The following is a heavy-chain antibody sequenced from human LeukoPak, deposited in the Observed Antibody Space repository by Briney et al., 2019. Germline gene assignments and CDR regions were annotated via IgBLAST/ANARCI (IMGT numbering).Heavy chain of an antibody. CDR3: ASKRHASASGAFDI. D-gene: IGHD3-10*01. CDR2: IYLGGSA. V-gene: IGHV4-4*02. Sequence: PSGTLSLTCTVSGGSISSSNWWSWVRQPPGKGLEWIGKIYLGGSANYNPSLRSRVPISVDKSKNQFSLKLTSVTAADTAVYYCASKRHASASGAFDIWGQGTMVTVSS. CDR1: GGSISSSNW. J-gene: IGHJ3*02.